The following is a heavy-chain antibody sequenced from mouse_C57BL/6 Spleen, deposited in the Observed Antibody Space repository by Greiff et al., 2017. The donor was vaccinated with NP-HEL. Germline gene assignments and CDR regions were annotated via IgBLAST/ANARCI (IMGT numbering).Heavy chain of an antibody. D-gene: IGHD1-1*01. J-gene: IGHJ2*01. CDR3: TSTTVVVDY. CDR1: GFNIKDDY. V-gene: IGHV14-4*01. Sequence: VQLQQSGAELVRPGASVKLSCTASGFNIKDDYMHWVKQRPEQGLEWIGWIDPENGDTEYASKFQGKATITADTSSNTACLQLSSLTSEDTAVYYCTSTTVVVDYWGQGTTLTVSS. CDR2: IDPENGDT.